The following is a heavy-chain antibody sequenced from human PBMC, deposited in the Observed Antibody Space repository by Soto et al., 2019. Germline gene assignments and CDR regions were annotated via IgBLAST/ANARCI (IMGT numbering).Heavy chain of an antibody. D-gene: IGHD2-15*01. V-gene: IGHV3-23*04. CDR1: GFTFSSYA. J-gene: IGHJ5*02. CDR3: AKDKGKLLQVNWFDP. Sequence: VQLVESGGGVVQPGRSLRLSCAASGFTFSSYAMSWVRQAPGKGLEWVSAISGSGGSTYYADSVKGRFTISRDNSKNTLYLQMNSLRAEDTAVYYCAKDKGKLLQVNWFDPWGQGTLVTVSS. CDR2: ISGSGGST.